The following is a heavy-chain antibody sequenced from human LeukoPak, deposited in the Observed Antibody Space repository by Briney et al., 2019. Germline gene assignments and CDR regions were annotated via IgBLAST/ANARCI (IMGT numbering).Heavy chain of an antibody. CDR1: GFTFSSYA. Sequence: GGSLRLSCAASGFTFSSYAMSWVRQAPEKGLEWVSAISGSGGSTYYADSVKGRFTISRDNSKNTLYLQMNSLRAEDTAVYYCARMGIAAAGVDYWGQGTLVTVSS. V-gene: IGHV3-23*01. CDR3: ARMGIAAAGVDY. CDR2: ISGSGGST. J-gene: IGHJ4*02. D-gene: IGHD6-13*01.